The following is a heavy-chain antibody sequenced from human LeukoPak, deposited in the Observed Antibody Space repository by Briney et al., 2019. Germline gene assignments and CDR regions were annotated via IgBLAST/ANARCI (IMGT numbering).Heavy chain of an antibody. CDR1: GGSFSGYY. CDR2: INHSGST. D-gene: IGHD4-17*01. CDR3: ARGSVTTQFDY. J-gene: IGHJ4*02. Sequence: SETLSLTCAVYGGSFSGYYWSWIRQPPGKGLEWIGEINHSGSTNYNPSLKSRVTISVDTSKNQFSLKLSSVTAADTAVYYCARGSVTTQFDYWGQGALVTVSS. V-gene: IGHV4-34*01.